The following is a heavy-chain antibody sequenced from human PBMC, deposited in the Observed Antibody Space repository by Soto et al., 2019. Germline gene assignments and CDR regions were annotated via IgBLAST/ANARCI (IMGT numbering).Heavy chain of an antibody. Sequence: EVQLLESGGGLVQPGGSLRLSCAASGFTFSSYAMSWVRQAPGKGLEWVSAISGSGGSTYYADSVKGRFTISRDNSKNTLYLQMNSLRAEDTAVYYCAKDRLVVVAARLFDYWCQGTLVTVSS. CDR3: AKDRLVVVAARLFDY. D-gene: IGHD2-15*01. CDR2: ISGSGGST. J-gene: IGHJ4*02. CDR1: GFTFSSYA. V-gene: IGHV3-23*01.